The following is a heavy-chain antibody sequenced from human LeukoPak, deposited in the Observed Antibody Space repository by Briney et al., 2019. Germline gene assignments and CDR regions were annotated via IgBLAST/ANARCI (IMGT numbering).Heavy chain of an antibody. CDR2: TNSGGSST. V-gene: IGHV3-23*01. J-gene: IGHJ4*02. D-gene: IGHD2-8*01. CDR3: AKQSYARTLGE. CDR1: GFPFSDFS. Sequence: GGSLRLSCATSGFPFSDFSMTWVRQAPGKGLEWISTTNSGGSSTDYAESVKGRFTISRDNSKNTLYLQMSSLRVEDTAMYYCAKQSYARTLGEGGPGTLVTVSS.